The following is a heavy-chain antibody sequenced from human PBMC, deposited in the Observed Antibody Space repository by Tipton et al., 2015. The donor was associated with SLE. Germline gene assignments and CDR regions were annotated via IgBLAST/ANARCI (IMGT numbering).Heavy chain of an antibody. CDR3: ARVVNTYYFYMNA. V-gene: IGHV4-31*03. Sequence: TLSLTCTVSGGPISSGGYYWSWVRQLPGRGLEWIGYIYYSGNSNYNPSLKSRVTISVATSKNQVSLKLTSVTAADTAVYFCARVVNTYYFYMNAWGKGTTVTVSS. J-gene: IGHJ6*03. CDR2: IYYSGNS. CDR1: GGPISSGGYY. D-gene: IGHD6-6*01.